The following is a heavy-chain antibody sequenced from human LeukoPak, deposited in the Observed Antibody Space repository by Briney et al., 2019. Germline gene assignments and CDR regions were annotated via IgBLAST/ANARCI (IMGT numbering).Heavy chain of an antibody. Sequence: GGSLRLSCAASGSTFSSYSMNWVRQAPGKGLEWVSSISSSSSYIYYADSVKGRFTISRDNAKNSLYLQMNSLRAEDTAVYYCARSGSLQWLASYFDYWGQGTLVTVSS. V-gene: IGHV3-21*01. CDR3: ARSGSLQWLASYFDY. CDR1: GSTFSSYS. D-gene: IGHD6-19*01. CDR2: ISSSSSYI. J-gene: IGHJ4*02.